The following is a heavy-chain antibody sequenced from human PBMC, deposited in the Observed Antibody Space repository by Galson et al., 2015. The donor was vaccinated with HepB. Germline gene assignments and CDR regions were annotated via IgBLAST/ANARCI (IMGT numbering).Heavy chain of an antibody. CDR1: GYTFTSYD. Sequence: SVKVSCKASGYTFTSYDINWVRQATGQGLEWMGWMNPNSGNTGYAQKFQGRVTMTRNTSISTAYMELSSLRSEDTAVYYCARGLGSRVWFDPWGQGTLVTVSS. CDR3: ARGLGSRVWFDP. V-gene: IGHV1-8*01. J-gene: IGHJ5*02. D-gene: IGHD5-18*01. CDR2: MNPNSGNT.